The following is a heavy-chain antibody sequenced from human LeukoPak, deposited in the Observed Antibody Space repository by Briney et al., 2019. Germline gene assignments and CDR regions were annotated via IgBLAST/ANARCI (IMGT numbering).Heavy chain of an antibody. V-gene: IGHV5-51*01. CDR1: GYRFSDYW. D-gene: IGHD3-3*01. CDR3: ARWLFDDFWSGYPDFDY. Sequence: GESLKISCKGSGYRFSDYWIGWVRQMPGKGLEWMGIIYPGDSDTRYSPSFQGQVTISADKSISTAYLQWSSLKASDTALYYCARWLFDDFWSGYPDFDYWGQGTLVTVSS. CDR2: IYPGDSDT. J-gene: IGHJ4*02.